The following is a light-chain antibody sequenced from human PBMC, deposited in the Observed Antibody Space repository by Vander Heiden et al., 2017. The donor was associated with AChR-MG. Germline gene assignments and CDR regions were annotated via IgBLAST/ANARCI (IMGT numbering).Light chain of an antibody. J-gene: IGKJ4*01. V-gene: IGKV3-11*01. Sequence: EVVVTQSPATLSLSPGERATLSCRASQTIGTYLAWYQQKPGQAPRLLIYDASTRATGIPARFSGSGSGTDFTLTISRLEPEDFAVYYCQQRRNWFFGEGTKVEIK. CDR2: DAS. CDR3: QQRRNWF. CDR1: QTIGTY.